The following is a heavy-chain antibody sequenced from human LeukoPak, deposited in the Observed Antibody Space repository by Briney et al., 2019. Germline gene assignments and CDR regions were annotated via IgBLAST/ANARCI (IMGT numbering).Heavy chain of an antibody. CDR1: GFTFDDYA. CDR2: ISYDGSNK. CDR3: ARAPRSGSYSFDY. D-gene: IGHD1-26*01. V-gene: IGHV3-30*04. Sequence: GGSLRLSCAASGFTFDDYAMHWVRQAPGKGLEGVAVISYDGSNKYYADSVKGRFTISRDNSKNTLYLQMNSLRAEDTAVYYCARAPRSGSYSFDYWGQGTLVTVSS. J-gene: IGHJ4*02.